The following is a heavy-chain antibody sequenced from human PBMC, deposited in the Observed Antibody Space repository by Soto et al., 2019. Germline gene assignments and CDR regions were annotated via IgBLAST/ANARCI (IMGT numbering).Heavy chain of an antibody. CDR3: ARDQPDTAMVKFFYYYGMDV. Sequence: EVQLVESGGGLVKPGGYLRLSCAASGFTFSSYSMNWVRQAPGQGLEWVSSISDSSSSYIYYADSVKGRFTISRDNGKSSLDLQMNSLRAEDTAVYYCARDQPDTAMVKFFYYYGMDVWGQGTTVTVSS. CDR1: GFTFSSYS. CDR2: ISDSSSSYI. D-gene: IGHD5-18*01. V-gene: IGHV3-21*01. J-gene: IGHJ6*02.